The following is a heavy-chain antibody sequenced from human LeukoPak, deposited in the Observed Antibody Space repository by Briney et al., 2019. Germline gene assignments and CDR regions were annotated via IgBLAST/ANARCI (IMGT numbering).Heavy chain of an antibody. Sequence: GSLRLSCAASGFTFSSYAMSWVRQAPGKGLEWVSSISSTGSYIYYADSVKGRFTISRDNAKNSLYLQMNSLRAEDTAVYYCARVWYSSGWYYDYWGQGTLVTVSS. D-gene: IGHD6-19*01. V-gene: IGHV3-21*01. CDR1: GFTFSSYA. J-gene: IGHJ4*02. CDR3: ARVWYSSGWYYDY. CDR2: ISSTGSYI.